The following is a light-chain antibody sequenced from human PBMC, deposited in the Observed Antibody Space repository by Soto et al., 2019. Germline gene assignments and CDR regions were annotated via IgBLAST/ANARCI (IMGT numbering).Light chain of an antibody. CDR2: GAS. J-gene: IGKJ3*01. CDR3: QQYDSSPSSFT. V-gene: IGKV3-20*01. Sequence: EIVLTQSPGTLSLSPGERATLSCRASQSVSGSSLAWYQQKPGQAPRLLIYGASSRATGIPDRFSGSGSGTDITLNINRLEPEDFAVYYCQQYDSSPSSFTFGPGTKVDIK. CDR1: QSVSGSS.